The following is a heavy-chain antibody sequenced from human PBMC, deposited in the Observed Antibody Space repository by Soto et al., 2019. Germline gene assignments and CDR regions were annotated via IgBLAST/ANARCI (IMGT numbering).Heavy chain of an antibody. J-gene: IGHJ6*02. V-gene: IGHV1-18*04. CDR2: ISAYNGNT. CDR1: GYTFTSYG. D-gene: IGHD2-2*01. CDR3: ARDTRVGIVVVPAAPYYYYGMDV. Sequence: GASVKVSCKASGYTFTSYGISWVRQAPGQGLEWMGWISAYNGNTNYARKLQGRVTMTTDTSTSTAYMELRSLRSDDTAVYYCARDTRVGIVVVPAAPYYYYGMDVWGQGTTVTVSS.